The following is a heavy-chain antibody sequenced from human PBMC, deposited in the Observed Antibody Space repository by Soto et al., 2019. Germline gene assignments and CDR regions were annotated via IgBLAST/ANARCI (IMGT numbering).Heavy chain of an antibody. CDR3: ARIPQIAVAGTRFGYFDL. Sequence: QVQLEESGGGVVQPGRSLRLSCAASGFTFSSYGMHWVRQAPGKGLGWVAVIWYDGSNKYYADSVKGRFTISRDNSKSTLYLQMNSLGAEDTAVYYCARIPQIAVAGTRFGYFDLWGRGTLVTVSS. J-gene: IGHJ2*01. CDR2: IWYDGSNK. CDR1: GFTFSSYG. D-gene: IGHD6-19*01. V-gene: IGHV3-33*01.